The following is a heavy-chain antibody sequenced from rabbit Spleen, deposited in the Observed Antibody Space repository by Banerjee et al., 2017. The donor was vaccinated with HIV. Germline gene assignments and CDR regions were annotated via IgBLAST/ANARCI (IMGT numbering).Heavy chain of an antibody. V-gene: IGHV1S45*01. CDR2: INAATGKP. Sequence: EESGGDLVQPEGSLTLTCTASGFSFSSSYWICWVRQAPGKGLEWIACINAATGKPVYATWAKGRFTISRTSSTTVTLRMTSLTAADTATYFCARDLVGVIGWNFYLWGPGTLVTVS. J-gene: IGHJ4*01. D-gene: IGHD2-1*01. CDR1: GFSFSSSYW. CDR3: ARDLVGVIGWNFYL.